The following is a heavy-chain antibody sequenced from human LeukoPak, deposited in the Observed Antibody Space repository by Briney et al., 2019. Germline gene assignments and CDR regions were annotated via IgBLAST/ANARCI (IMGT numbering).Heavy chain of an antibody. Sequence: GGSLRLSCAATGFTFSSYGMHWVRQAPGKGLEWVAFIRYDGSNKYYADSVKGRFTISRDNSKNTLYLQMNSLRAEDTAVYYCAKGRDGSGRTSYYMDVWGKGTTVTISS. CDR2: IRYDGSNK. V-gene: IGHV3-30*02. J-gene: IGHJ6*03. CDR3: AKGRDGSGRTSYYMDV. D-gene: IGHD3-10*01. CDR1: GFTFSSYG.